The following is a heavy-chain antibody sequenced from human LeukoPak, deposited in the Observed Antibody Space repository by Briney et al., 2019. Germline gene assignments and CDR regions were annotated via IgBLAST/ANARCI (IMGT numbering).Heavy chain of an antibody. CDR2: ISSSGSTI. CDR3: ASVGYCGGDCYSAHFDY. D-gene: IGHD2-21*02. CDR1: GFTFSSCE. V-gene: IGHV3-48*03. J-gene: IGHJ4*02. Sequence: GGSLRLSCAASGFTFSSCEMNWVRQAPGKGLEWVSYISSSGSTIYYADSVKGRFTISRDNAKNSLYLQMNSLRAEDTAVYYCASVGYCGGDCYSAHFDYWGQGTLVTVSS.